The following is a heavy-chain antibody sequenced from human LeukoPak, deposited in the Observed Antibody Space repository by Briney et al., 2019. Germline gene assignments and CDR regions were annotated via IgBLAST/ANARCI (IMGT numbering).Heavy chain of an antibody. CDR2: INWKGGST. J-gene: IGHJ4*02. V-gene: IGHV3-20*04. CDR3: ARGTHYYDISGYDY. CDR1: GFTFDDYA. Sequence: GGSLRLSCAASGFTFDDYAMHWVRQAPGKGLEWVSGINWKGGSTGYADSVKGRFTIPRDNAKNSLYLQMNSLRAEDTAVYYCARGTHYYDISGYDYWGQGTLVIVSS. D-gene: IGHD3-22*01.